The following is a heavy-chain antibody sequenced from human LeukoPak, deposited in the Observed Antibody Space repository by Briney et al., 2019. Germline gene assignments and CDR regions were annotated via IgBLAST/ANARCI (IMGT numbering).Heavy chain of an antibody. CDR1: GYTFTGYS. CDR2: INPNNGGT. CDR3: ARDRWLAPLGPFDY. D-gene: IGHD6-19*01. J-gene: IGHJ4*02. V-gene: IGHV1-2*02. Sequence: ASVKVSCKASGYTFTGYSMYWVRQAPGQGLEWMGWINPNNGGTNYAQKFQGRVTMTRDTSISTAYMELSRLKSDDMAVYYCARDRWLAPLGPFDYWGQGTLVTVSS.